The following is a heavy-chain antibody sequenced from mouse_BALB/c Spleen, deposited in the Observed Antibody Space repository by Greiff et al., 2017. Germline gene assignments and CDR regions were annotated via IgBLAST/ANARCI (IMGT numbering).Heavy chain of an antibody. CDR3: ARDGVRRYFDY. Sequence: EVNVVESGGGLVQPGGSRKLSCAASGFTFSSFGMHWVRQAPEKGLEWVAYISSGSSTIYYADTVKGRFTISRDNPKNTLFLQMTSLRSEDTAMYYCARDGVRRYFDYWGQGTTLTVSS. J-gene: IGHJ2*01. V-gene: IGHV5-17*02. CDR2: ISSGSSTI. D-gene: IGHD2-14*01. CDR1: GFTFSSFG.